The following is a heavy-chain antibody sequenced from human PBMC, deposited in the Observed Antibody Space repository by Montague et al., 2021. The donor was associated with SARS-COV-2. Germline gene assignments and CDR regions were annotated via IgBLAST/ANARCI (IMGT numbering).Heavy chain of an antibody. D-gene: IGHD3-10*01. CDR1: GYSINSNYY. J-gene: IGHJ4*02. Sequence: SETLSLTCTVSGYSINSNYYWGWIRQPPGKGLEWIGCSYHSGTTHYHPPLKSRVTISLDTSSNHFSLKVTSVTAADTAVYYCARAPYYGPGKPYQFDYWGRGTLVTVSS. CDR3: ARAPYYGPGKPYQFDY. CDR2: SYHSGTT. V-gene: IGHV4-38-2*02.